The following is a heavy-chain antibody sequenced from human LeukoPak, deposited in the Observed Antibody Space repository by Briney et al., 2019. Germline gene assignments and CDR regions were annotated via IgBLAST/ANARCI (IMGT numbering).Heavy chain of an antibody. Sequence: GGSLRLSCAASGFTFSSYWMHWVRQAPGKGLVWVSRINSDGSSTSYADSVKGRFTVSRDNAKNTLYLQMNSLRAEDTAVYYCARAYYDFWSGYYGEPYYFDYWGQGTLVTVSS. CDR3: ARAYYDFWSGYYGEPYYFDY. J-gene: IGHJ4*02. V-gene: IGHV3-74*01. CDR2: INSDGSST. CDR1: GFTFSSYW. D-gene: IGHD3-3*01.